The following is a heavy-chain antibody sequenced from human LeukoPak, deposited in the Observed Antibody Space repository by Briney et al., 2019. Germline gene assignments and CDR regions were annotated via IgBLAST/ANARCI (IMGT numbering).Heavy chain of an antibody. CDR1: AFTFSSYG. CDR3: ARGGAARPGY. V-gene: IGHV3-48*01. J-gene: IGHJ4*02. Sequence: GGSLRLSCAASAFTFSSYGMNWVRQAPGKGLEWISYISSSSSTIYYADSVKGRFTISRDNAENSLYLQMNSLRVEDTAVYYCARGGAARPGYWGQGTLVTVSS. D-gene: IGHD6-6*01. CDR2: ISSSSSTI.